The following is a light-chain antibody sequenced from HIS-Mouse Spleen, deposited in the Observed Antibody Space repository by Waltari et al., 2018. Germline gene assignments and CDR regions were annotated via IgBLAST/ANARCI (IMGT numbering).Light chain of an antibody. J-gene: IGLJ3*02. Sequence: SYELTQPPSVSVSLGQMARITFSGEALPKKYAYWYQQKPGQFPVLAIYKDRERPSGIPERFSGSSSGTIVTLTISGVQAEDEADYYCLSADSSGTWVFGGGTKLTVL. CDR3: LSADSSGTWV. V-gene: IGLV3-16*01. CDR1: ALPKKY. CDR2: KDR.